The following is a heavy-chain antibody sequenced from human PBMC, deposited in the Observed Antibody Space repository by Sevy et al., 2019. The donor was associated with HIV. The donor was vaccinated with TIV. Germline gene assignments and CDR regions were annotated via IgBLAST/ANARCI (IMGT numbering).Heavy chain of an antibody. Sequence: GGSLRLSCAASGFTFSSYSMNWVRQAPGKGLEWVSYISSSSSTIYYAGSVKGRFTISSDNAKNSLYLQMNSLRDKDTAVYYCARDHAVYGDYVPDYYYYGMDVWGQGTSVTISS. CDR3: ARDHAVYGDYVPDYYYYGMDV. D-gene: IGHD4-17*01. J-gene: IGHJ6*02. CDR1: GFTFSSYS. CDR2: ISSSSSTI. V-gene: IGHV3-48*02.